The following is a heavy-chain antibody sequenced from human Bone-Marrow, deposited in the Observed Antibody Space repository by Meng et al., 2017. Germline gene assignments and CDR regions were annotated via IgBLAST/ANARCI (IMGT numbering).Heavy chain of an antibody. J-gene: IGHJ4*02. CDR1: GGSFSGYY. D-gene: IGHD6-19*01. Sequence: LSLTCAVYGGSFSGYYWSWIRQPPGKGLEWVSYISSSGSTIYYADSVKGRFTISRDNAKNSLYLQMNSLRAEDTAVYYCARAVAVADNIDYWGQGTLVTVSS. V-gene: IGHV3-11*04. CDR2: ISSSGSTI. CDR3: ARAVAVADNIDY.